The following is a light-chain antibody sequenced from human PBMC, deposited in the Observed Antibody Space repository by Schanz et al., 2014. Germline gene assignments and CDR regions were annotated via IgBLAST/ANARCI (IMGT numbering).Light chain of an antibody. Sequence: EIVLTQSPGTLSLSPGEGATLSCWASQSVSSSYLAWYRQKPGQAPSLLIYGASSRATGIPDRFSGSGSGSYFPLIISRLEPEDFAVYHCQQYGTSPVTFGPGTKVDVK. CDR1: QSVSSSY. J-gene: IGKJ3*01. CDR3: QQYGTSPVT. CDR2: GAS. V-gene: IGKV3-20*01.